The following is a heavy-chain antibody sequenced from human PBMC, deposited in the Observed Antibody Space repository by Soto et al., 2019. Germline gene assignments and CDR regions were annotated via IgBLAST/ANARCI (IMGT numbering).Heavy chain of an antibody. J-gene: IGHJ4*02. CDR2: IYDSGST. V-gene: IGHV4-59*08. Sequence: QVPLQESGPGLVKPSETLSLTCTVSGGSISSYSWSWIRQPPGQGLEWIGYIYDSGSTQYNPSLKSRVTISVDTSKNQFSLKLSSVTAADTAVYYCARLTPVTADFDYWGQGTLVTVSS. D-gene: IGHD4-17*01. CDR1: GGSISSYS. CDR3: ARLTPVTADFDY.